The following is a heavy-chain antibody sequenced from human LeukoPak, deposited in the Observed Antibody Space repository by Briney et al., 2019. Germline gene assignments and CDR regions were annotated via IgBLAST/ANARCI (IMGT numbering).Heavy chain of an antibody. CDR3: TRPSYDSSVSGVVY. CDR2: IIGSGGTT. Sequence: GGSLRLSCTASGLTFSSYAMNWVRQAPGKGLEWVSIIIGSGGTTYYADSVKGRFTISRDNSKNTLYLQMNSLRAEDTAVYYCTRPSYDSSVSGVVYWGQGTLVTVSS. CDR1: GLTFSSYA. V-gene: IGHV3-23*01. D-gene: IGHD3-22*01. J-gene: IGHJ4*02.